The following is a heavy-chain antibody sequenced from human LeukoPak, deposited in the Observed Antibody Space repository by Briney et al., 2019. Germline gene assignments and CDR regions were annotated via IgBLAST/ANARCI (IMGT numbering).Heavy chain of an antibody. V-gene: IGHV4-34*01. D-gene: IGHD3-9*01. CDR1: GGSLSGYY. CDR2: INHSGST. J-gene: IGHJ3*02. CDR3: ARHVSYYDILTGYTGAFDI. Sequence: SETLSLTCAVYGGSLSGYYWSWIRQPPGKGLEWIGEINHSGSTNYNPSLKSRVTISVGTSKNQFSLKLSSVTAADTAVYYCARHVSYYDILTGYTGAFDIWGQGTMVTVSS.